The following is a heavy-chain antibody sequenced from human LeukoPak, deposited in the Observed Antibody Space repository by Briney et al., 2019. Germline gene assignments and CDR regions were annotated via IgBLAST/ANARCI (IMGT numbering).Heavy chain of an antibody. CDR1: GFTFSSYA. CDR3: AKELGYCSSTSCFFGP. Sequence: PGGSLRLSCAASGFTFSSYAMSWVRRAPGKGLEWVSAISGSGGSTYYADSVKGRFTISRDNSKNTLYLQMNSLRAEDTAVYYCAKELGYCSSTSCFFGPWGQGTLVTVSS. J-gene: IGHJ5*02. V-gene: IGHV3-23*01. D-gene: IGHD2-2*01. CDR2: ISGSGGST.